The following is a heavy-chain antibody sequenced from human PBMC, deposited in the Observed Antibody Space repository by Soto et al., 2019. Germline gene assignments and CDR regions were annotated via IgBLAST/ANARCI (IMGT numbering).Heavy chain of an antibody. D-gene: IGHD5-12*01. CDR3: ARGEGIVATRGWFDP. J-gene: IGHJ5*02. V-gene: IGHV3-53*01. CDR2: IYSGGST. Sequence: EVQLVESGGGLIQPGGSLRLSCAASGFTVSSNYMSWVRRAPGKGLEWVSVIYSGGSTYYEDSVKGRFTISGDNSKNTLYLQMNSLRAEDTAVYYCARGEGIVATRGWFDPWGQGTLVTVSS. CDR1: GFTVSSNY.